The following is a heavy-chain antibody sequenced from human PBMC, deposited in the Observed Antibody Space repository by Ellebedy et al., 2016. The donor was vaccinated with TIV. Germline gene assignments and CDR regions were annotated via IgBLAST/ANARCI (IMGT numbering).Heavy chain of an antibody. CDR1: GFNVSTHY. D-gene: IGHD2-21*01. CDR2: LNSCGAT. J-gene: IGHJ6*02. V-gene: IGHV3-66*01. Sequence: GESLKISCAVSGFNVSTHYMTWVRQAPGRGLEWVSILNSCGATHYADSVKGRFIISRDDVKNTLHLQMFRLRAEDAAIYYCARERRYCGNECYLYDYYGMDVWGQGTTVTVAS. CDR3: ARERRYCGNECYLYDYYGMDV.